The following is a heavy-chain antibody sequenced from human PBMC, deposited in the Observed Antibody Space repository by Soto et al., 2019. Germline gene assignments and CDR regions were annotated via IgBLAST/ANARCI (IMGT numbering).Heavy chain of an antibody. CDR2: VSGSGTIT. Sequence: RLSCVASGFTFSNNAMTWVRQAPGKGLDWVSAVSGSGTITYYADSVKGRFTISRDNSQNTLYLQMNSLGAEDTAVYYCAKVLCSSPSCYKPNYFYYYGMDVWGHGTAVTVSS. D-gene: IGHD2-2*02. J-gene: IGHJ6*02. V-gene: IGHV3-23*01. CDR3: AKVLCSSPSCYKPNYFYYYGMDV. CDR1: GFTFSNNA.